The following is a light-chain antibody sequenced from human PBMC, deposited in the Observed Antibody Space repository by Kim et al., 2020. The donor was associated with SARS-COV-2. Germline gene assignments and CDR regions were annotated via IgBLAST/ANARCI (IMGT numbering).Light chain of an antibody. J-gene: IGKJ3*01. CDR1: QSVSSN. CDR3: QQYYSNPFT. Sequence: VSPGERATLSCRASQSVSSNLAWYQQKPGQAPRLLIYGASTRATGIPARFSGSGSGTEFTLTISSLQSEDFATYYCQQYYSNPFTFGPGTKVDIK. CDR2: GAS. V-gene: IGKV3-15*01.